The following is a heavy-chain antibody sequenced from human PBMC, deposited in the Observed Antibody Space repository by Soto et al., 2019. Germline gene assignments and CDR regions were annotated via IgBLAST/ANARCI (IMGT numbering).Heavy chain of an antibody. J-gene: IGHJ4*02. D-gene: IGHD1-26*01. CDR2: ISNDGSNK. Sequence: GGSLRLSCAASGFNFSTYGMDWVRQVPGKGLEWVAVISNDGSNKYYANSVKGRFTISRDNSKNILYLQMNSLRAEDTAVYYCAKIKRGAPVYYFDHWCQGNLVTVSS. CDR1: GFNFSTYG. V-gene: IGHV3-30*18. CDR3: AKIKRGAPVYYFDH.